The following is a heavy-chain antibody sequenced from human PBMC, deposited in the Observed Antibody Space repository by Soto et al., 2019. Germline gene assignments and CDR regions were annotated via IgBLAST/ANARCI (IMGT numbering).Heavy chain of an antibody. CDR1: GYTFTSYG. CDR3: AFHSGSWPPYYYGMDV. V-gene: IGHV1-18*01. CDR2: ISTYNGNT. J-gene: IGHJ6*02. Sequence: QVQLVQSGAEVKKPGASVKVSCKASGYTFTSYGISWVRQAPGQGLEWMGWISTYNGNTNYAQKLQGRVTMTTDTSTSTAYMELRSLRSDDTAVYYCAFHSGSWPPYYYGMDVWGQGTTVTVSS. D-gene: IGHD3-10*01.